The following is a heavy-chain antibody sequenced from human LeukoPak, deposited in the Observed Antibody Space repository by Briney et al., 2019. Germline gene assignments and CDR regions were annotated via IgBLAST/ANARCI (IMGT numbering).Heavy chain of an antibody. CDR1: GFTFSSHG. CDR2: ISYDGSNK. CDR3: AKLYYGSGSYYNC. D-gene: IGHD3-10*01. J-gene: IGHJ4*02. Sequence: GGSLRLSCAASGFTFSSHGMHWVRQAPGKGLEWVAVISYDGSNKYYADSVKGRFTISRDNSKNTLYLQMNSLRAEDTAVYYCAKLYYGSGSYYNCWGQGTLVTVSS. V-gene: IGHV3-30*18.